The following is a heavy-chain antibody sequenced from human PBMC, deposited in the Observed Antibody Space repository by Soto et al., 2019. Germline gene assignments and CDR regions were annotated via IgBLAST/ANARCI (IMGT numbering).Heavy chain of an antibody. CDR3: ARQRTTVVTQAYFDH. V-gene: IGHV4-39*01. Sequence: SETLSLTGIVSGESISSSSYYWGWIRQPPGKGLEWIGSIYYSGRTYYNPSFKSRVTISIDTSKNQFSLKLSSVTATDTAVYYCARQRTTVVTQAYFDHWGQGALVTVSS. J-gene: IGHJ4*02. D-gene: IGHD2-21*02. CDR2: IYYSGRT. CDR1: GESISSSSYY.